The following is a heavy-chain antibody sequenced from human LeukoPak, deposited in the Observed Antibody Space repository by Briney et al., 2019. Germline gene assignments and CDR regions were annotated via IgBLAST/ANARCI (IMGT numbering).Heavy chain of an antibody. CDR3: AKWKYSNSGIDDY. CDR2: ISNTISLT. CDR1: GFSFSSYC. Sequence: GGSLRLSCAASGFSFSSYCMNWVRQVPGKGLEWISYISNTISLTYYADSVKGRFTISRDNSKNMMYLQMNSLRAEDTAVYYCAKWKYSNSGIDDYWGQGTLVTVSS. V-gene: IGHV3-48*01. J-gene: IGHJ4*02. D-gene: IGHD6-6*01.